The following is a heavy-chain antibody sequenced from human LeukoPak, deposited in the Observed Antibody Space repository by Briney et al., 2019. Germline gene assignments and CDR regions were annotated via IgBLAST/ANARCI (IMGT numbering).Heavy chain of an antibody. Sequence: GGSLRLSCAASGFTVSSNYMSWVRQAPGKGLEWVSVIYSGGSTYYADSVKGRFTISRGNSKNTLYLQMNSLRAEDTAVYYCARDRVAPMGAYYYGMDVWGQGTTVTVSS. V-gene: IGHV3-53*01. CDR3: ARDRVAPMGAYYYGMDV. CDR1: GFTVSSNY. CDR2: IYSGGST. J-gene: IGHJ6*02. D-gene: IGHD3-16*01.